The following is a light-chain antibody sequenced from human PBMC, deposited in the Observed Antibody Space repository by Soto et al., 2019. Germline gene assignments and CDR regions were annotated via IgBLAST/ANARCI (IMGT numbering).Light chain of an antibody. CDR3: KQPYSTPIT. CDR2: AAP. Sequence: IQLTQSLSSLSASVGDRVTITCRASQGISSYLAWYQQRPVKAPELLLYAAPTLQRGVPSRFSGSGSGTDCSLTTSSLQAEDFPTHSCKQPYSTPITFGQGTRLEIK. V-gene: IGKV1-9*01. CDR1: QGISSY. J-gene: IGKJ5*01.